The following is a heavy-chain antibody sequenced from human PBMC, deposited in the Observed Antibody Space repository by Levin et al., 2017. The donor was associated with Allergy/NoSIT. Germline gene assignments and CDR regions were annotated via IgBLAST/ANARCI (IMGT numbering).Heavy chain of an antibody. Sequence: QSGGSLRLSCAASGFTFTSFWMTWVRQAPGKGLEWVANIERDGSKTYYMDSVKGRFTISRDNAKNSVFLQMNSLRVDDTAVYYGAREEGWGYHFGMDVWGQGTTVTVSS. V-gene: IGHV3-7*01. J-gene: IGHJ6*02. D-gene: IGHD3-16*02. CDR2: IERDGSKT. CDR3: AREEGWGYHFGMDV. CDR1: GFTFTSFW.